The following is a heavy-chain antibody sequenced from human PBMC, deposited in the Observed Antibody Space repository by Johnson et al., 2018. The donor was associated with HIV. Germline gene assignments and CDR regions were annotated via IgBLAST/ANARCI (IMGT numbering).Heavy chain of an antibody. CDR1: GFTFDDYG. Sequence: VQLVESGGGLVKPGGSLRLSCAASGFTFDDYGMSWVRQVPGKGLEWVSIIYSGGNTHYADYVKGRFTISRDFSENTLYLQMNSLRAEDTAVYYCAKGYWHAFDIWGQGTMVTVSS. D-gene: IGHD1-14*01. CDR3: AKGYWHAFDI. V-gene: IGHV3-66*01. CDR2: IYSGGNT. J-gene: IGHJ3*02.